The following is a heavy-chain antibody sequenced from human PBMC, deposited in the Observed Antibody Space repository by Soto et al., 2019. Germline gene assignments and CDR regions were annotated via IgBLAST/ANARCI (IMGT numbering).Heavy chain of an antibody. CDR1: GYSFTSYY. D-gene: IGHD1-1*01. V-gene: IGHV1-46*01. CDR2: INPSDGRT. J-gene: IGHJ5*02. CDR3: ARALLPGGLEGRDNWFDP. Sequence: GASVKVSCKASGYSFTSYYMHWVRQAPGQGLEWMGIINPSDGRTTYAQMFQGRVTMTRDTSTTTVYMDLSSLRSEDTAIYYCARALLPGGLEGRDNWFDPWDKGTLVTFSS.